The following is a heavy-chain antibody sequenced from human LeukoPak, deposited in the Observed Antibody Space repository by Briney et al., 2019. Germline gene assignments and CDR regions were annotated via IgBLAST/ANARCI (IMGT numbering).Heavy chain of an antibody. J-gene: IGHJ6*03. CDR2: ISAYNGNT. V-gene: IGHV1-18*01. CDR3: ARVVYCSGGSCYPSNYYYYMDV. Sequence: ASVKVSCEASGYTFTSYGISGVRQAPGQGLEWMGWISAYNGNTNYAQKLQGRVTMTTDTSTSTAYMELRSLRSDDTAVYYCARVVYCSGGSCYPSNYYYYMDVWGKGTTVTVSS. CDR1: GYTFTSYG. D-gene: IGHD2-15*01.